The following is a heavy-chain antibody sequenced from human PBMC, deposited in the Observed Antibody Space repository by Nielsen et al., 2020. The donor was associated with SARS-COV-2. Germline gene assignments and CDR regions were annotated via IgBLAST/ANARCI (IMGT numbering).Heavy chain of an antibody. D-gene: IGHD6-19*01. J-gene: IGHJ4*02. CDR2: IAYDGSKQ. Sequence: GGSLRLSCAASGFTFRNHGMHWVRQAPGRGLEWVAIIAYDGSKQSSADSMKGRFTVSRDNSKNTLYLQMNSLRAEDTAVYYCAKDKGYSSGWYADYWGQGTLVTVSS. CDR1: GFTFRNHG. CDR3: AKDKGYSSGWYADY. V-gene: IGHV3-30*02.